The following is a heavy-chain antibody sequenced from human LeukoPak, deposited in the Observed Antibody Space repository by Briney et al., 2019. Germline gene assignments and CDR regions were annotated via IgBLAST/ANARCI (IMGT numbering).Heavy chain of an antibody. Sequence: GASVKVSCKAYGYTFTSYDINWVRQATGQGLEWMGWMNPNSGNTGYAQKFQGRVTMTRNTSISTAYMELSSLRSEDTAVYYCARVSDASCSSTSCYTYGVDYWGQGTLVTVSS. CDR1: GYTFTSYD. J-gene: IGHJ4*02. V-gene: IGHV1-8*01. D-gene: IGHD2-2*02. CDR2: MNPNSGNT. CDR3: ARVSDASCSSTSCYTYGVDY.